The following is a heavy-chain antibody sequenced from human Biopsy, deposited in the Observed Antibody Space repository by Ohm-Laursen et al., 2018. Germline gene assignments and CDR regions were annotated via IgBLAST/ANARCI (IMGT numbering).Heavy chain of an antibody. D-gene: IGHD4-17*01. J-gene: IGHJ4*02. CDR2: IKEDGSEI. CDR1: GFSFRDYW. V-gene: IGHV3-7*01. Sequence: SLRLSCAASGFSFRDYWMSWVRRAPGKGLEWVATIKEDGSEIKYVASVKGRFTISRDNTESSLYLQMNNLTAEDTAVYYCARGYGVWGQGTRVTVSS. CDR3: ARGYGV.